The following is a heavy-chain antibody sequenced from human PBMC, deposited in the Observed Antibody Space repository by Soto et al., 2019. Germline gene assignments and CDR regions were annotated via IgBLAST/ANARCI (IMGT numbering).Heavy chain of an antibody. CDR3: ASPTVVPAASDYYYYMDV. Sequence: QVQLVQSGAEVQKPGSSVKVSCKASGGTFSSYTISWVRQAPGQGLEWMGRIIPILGIANYAQKFQGRVTITADKSTSTAYMELSSLRSEDTAVYYCASPTVVPAASDYYYYMDVWGKGTTVTVSS. V-gene: IGHV1-69*02. CDR2: IIPILGIA. CDR1: GGTFSSYT. J-gene: IGHJ6*03. D-gene: IGHD2-2*01.